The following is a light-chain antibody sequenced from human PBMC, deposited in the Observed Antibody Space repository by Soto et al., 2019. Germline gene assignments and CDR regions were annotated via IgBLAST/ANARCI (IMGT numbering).Light chain of an antibody. CDR1: SSNIGSST. Sequence: QPVLTQPPSASGTPGQRVTISCSGSSSNIGSSTVNWYQQLPGTAPKLLIHSNNRRPSGVPDRFSGSRSGTSASLAISGLQPEDEADYYCAAWDDSLTGWVFGGGTKLTVL. CDR2: SNN. CDR3: AAWDDSLTGWV. V-gene: IGLV1-44*01. J-gene: IGLJ3*02.